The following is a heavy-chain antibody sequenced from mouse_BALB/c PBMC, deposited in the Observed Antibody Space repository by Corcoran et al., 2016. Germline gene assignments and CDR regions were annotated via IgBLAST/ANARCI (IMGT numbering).Heavy chain of an antibody. V-gene: IGHV9-1*02. Sequence: QIQLVQSGPELKKPGETVKISCKASGYTFTNYGMNWVKQAPGKGLKWMGWINTYTGEPTYADDFKGRFAFSLETSARTAYLQSNNLKNEDMATYFCARTGYGYYFDYWGQGTTLTVSS. D-gene: IGHD2-10*02. CDR1: GYTFTNYG. CDR2: INTYTGEP. CDR3: ARTGYGYYFDY. J-gene: IGHJ2*01.